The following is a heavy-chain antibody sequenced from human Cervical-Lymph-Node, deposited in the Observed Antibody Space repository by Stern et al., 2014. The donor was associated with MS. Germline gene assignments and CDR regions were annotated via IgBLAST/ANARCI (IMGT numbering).Heavy chain of an antibody. V-gene: IGHV1-18*01. D-gene: IGHD2-15*01. CDR3: ARGLLGSENAFDI. CDR1: GYTFTSYG. J-gene: IGHJ3*02. CDR2: ISAYNGNT. Sequence: QVQLVQSGAEVKKPGASVKVSCKASGYTFTSYGIRWGRPAPGQGLEVVGCISAYNGNTNYAQKLQCRVTMTTDTSTSTAYRELRSLRSDDTAVYYCARGLLGSENAFDIWGQGTMVTVSS.